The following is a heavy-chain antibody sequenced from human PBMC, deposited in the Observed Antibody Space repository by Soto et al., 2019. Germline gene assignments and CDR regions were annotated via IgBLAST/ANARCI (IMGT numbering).Heavy chain of an antibody. CDR2: ISGSGGTT. J-gene: IGHJ3*02. D-gene: IGHD6-19*01. CDR3: AKTANGWFSAFDI. Sequence: GGSLRLSCAASVFPFSSYAMSWVRQAPGKGLEWVPAISGSGGTTYYADSVKGRFTFSRDNSKNTLYLQMNSLRAEDTAVYYCAKTANGWFSAFDIWGQGTMVTVSS. V-gene: IGHV3-23*01. CDR1: VFPFSSYA.